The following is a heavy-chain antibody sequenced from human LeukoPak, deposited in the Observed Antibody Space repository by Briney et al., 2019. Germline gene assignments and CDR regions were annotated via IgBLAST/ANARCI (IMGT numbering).Heavy chain of an antibody. CDR1: GVTFSSYW. D-gene: IGHD6-19*01. J-gene: IGHJ4*02. Sequence: GGSLRLSCAASGVTFSSYWMSWVRQAPGKGLEWVGNIKQDGSEKYYVDSVKGRFTISRDNAKNSLYLQMNSLRAEDTAVYYCASGGSIGWYEVNYWGQGTLVTVSS. V-gene: IGHV3-7*01. CDR2: IKQDGSEK. CDR3: ASGGSIGWYEVNY.